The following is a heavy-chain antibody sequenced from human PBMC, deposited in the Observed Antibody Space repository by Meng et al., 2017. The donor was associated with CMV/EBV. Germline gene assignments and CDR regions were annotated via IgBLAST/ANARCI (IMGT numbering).Heavy chain of an antibody. CDR1: CYNLTSEC. J-gene: IGHJ4*02. V-gene: IGHV1-18*01. Sequence: QVGQSGAEVEKRGAFGNCSGKASCYNLTSECISWVQQAPGQGLEWMEWISGYNGKTNYAQKLQGRVTMSTDTYTSTAYMELRSRGSDDTAVYYGAADILTHFDYWGQGTLVTVSS. CDR2: ISGYNGKT. D-gene: IGHD3-9*01. CDR3: AADILTHFDY.